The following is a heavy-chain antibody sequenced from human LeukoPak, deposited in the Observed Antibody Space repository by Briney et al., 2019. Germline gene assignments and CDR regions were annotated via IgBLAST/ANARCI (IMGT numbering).Heavy chain of an antibody. D-gene: IGHD6-13*01. Sequence: GGSLRLSCTVSGFTFSDYYMSWVRQAPGKGLEWVSYISSSGSMLHYADSVEGRFTISRDNAKNSLYLQMSSLRVEDTAVYYCARVPALAAAGRVYYFDYWGQGTLVTVSS. J-gene: IGHJ4*02. V-gene: IGHV3-11*01. CDR1: GFTFSDYY. CDR3: ARVPALAAAGRVYYFDY. CDR2: ISSSGSML.